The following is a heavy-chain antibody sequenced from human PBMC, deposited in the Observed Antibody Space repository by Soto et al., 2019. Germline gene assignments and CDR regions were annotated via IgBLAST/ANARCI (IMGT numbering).Heavy chain of an antibody. V-gene: IGHV1-69*09. CDR1: GGTFVRHV. CDR3: ATPACAATWCSPSHNLDH. Sequence: QVQLVQSGAEVKKPESSVKVSCKTSGGTFVRHVISWVRQAPGQGPEWMGKINPLSGIPNYAQKFQDRVTFTADTESSTAYRELSSLRSDDTAVYYCATPACAATWCSPSHNLDHWGQGTLVTVSS. J-gene: IGHJ4*02. CDR2: INPLSGIP. D-gene: IGHD2-2*01.